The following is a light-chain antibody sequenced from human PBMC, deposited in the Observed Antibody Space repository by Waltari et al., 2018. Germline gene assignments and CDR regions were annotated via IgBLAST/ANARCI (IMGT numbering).Light chain of an antibody. CDR3: SSYTSSSSWV. Sequence: QSALTQPASVSGSPGHSLTISCTGTSSDVGGSDSVSWSQKHPGKAPKLIISEVSNRPSGVSSRFSGSKSANTASLTISGLQAEDEADYYCSSYTSSSSWVFGGGTKLTVL. CDR1: SSDVGGSDS. V-gene: IGLV2-14*01. CDR2: EVS. J-gene: IGLJ3*02.